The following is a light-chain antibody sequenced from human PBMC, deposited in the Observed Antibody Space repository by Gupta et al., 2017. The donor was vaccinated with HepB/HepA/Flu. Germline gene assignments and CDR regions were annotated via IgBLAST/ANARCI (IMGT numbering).Light chain of an antibody. CDR2: ATS. CDR3: QQSYSIQS. Sequence: DIQMTQSPTSLSAFVGDRVTIACRASQTISSYLNWYQQRPGEAPKVLIYATSTLQTGVPSRFSGTGSGTEFTLTSSRRQPEDSATYYWQQSYSIQSFGGGTKVEIE. CDR1: QTISSY. V-gene: IGKV1-39*01. J-gene: IGKJ4*01.